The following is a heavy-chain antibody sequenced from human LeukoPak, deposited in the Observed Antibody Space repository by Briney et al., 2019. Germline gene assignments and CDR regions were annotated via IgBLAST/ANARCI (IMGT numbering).Heavy chain of an antibody. CDR3: TRGETVPVTGY. V-gene: IGHV3-15*07. CDR1: GFTFSGHN. D-gene: IGHD2-21*02. J-gene: IGHJ4*02. Sequence: GGSLRLSCAASGFTFSGHNMNWVRQAPGKGLEWVGRIKSKTDGGTTDYAAPVKGRFTISRDDSKNTLYLQMNSLKTEDTAVYYCTRGETVPVTGYWGQGTLVTVSS. CDR2: IKSKTDGGTT.